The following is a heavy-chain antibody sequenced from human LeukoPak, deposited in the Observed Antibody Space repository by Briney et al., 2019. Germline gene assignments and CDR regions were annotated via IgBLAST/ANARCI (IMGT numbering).Heavy chain of an antibody. CDR3: GKDIHADENAFDI. V-gene: IGHV3-9*01. CDR2: ISWNSGSI. CDR1: GFTFEDYA. Sequence: QTGGSLRLSCAASGFTFEDYAMHCVRQSPGEALEGVSGISWNSGSIGYADSVKGRFTISRDNAKNSLYLQMNSLRAEDTALYYSGKDIHADENAFDIWGQGTMVTVSS. J-gene: IGHJ3*02. D-gene: IGHD2-2*01.